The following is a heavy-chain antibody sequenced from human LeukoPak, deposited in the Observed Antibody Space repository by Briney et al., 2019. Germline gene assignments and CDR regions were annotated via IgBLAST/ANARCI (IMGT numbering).Heavy chain of an antibody. Sequence: GGPLRLSCAASGFTFSSYAMSWVRQAPGKGLEWVSYISSSGSTIYYADSVKGRFTISRDNAKNSLYLQMNSLRAEDTAVYYCAGDSSGRSYYYYGMDVWGQGTTVTVSS. J-gene: IGHJ6*02. CDR1: GFTFSSYA. D-gene: IGHD6-19*01. CDR2: ISSSGSTI. CDR3: AGDSSGRSYYYYGMDV. V-gene: IGHV3-48*04.